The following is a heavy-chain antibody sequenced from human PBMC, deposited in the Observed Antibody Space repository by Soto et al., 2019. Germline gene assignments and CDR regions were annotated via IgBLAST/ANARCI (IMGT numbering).Heavy chain of an antibody. J-gene: IGHJ5*02. CDR3: ASFVAATGWFDP. CDR1: GGSISSSIYY. Sequence: PSETLSLTCTVSGGSISSSIYYWGWIRQPPGKGLEWIGSIYCSGSTYYNPSLKSRVTISVDTSKNQFSLKLSSVTAADTAVYYCASFVAATGWFDPWGQGTLGT. CDR2: IYCSGST. D-gene: IGHD2-15*01. V-gene: IGHV4-39*01.